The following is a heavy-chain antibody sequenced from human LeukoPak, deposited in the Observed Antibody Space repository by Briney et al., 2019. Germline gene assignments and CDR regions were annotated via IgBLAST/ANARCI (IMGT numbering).Heavy chain of an antibody. CDR1: GGSFSGYY. CDR3: ARVTIFGVVPFDI. D-gene: IGHD3-3*01. CDR2: INHSGST. Sequence: KPSETLSLTCAVYGGSFSGYYWSWRRQPPGERLGWVGEINHSGSTNYNPSLKSRVTISVDTSKNQFSLKLSSVTAADTAVYYCARVTIFGVVPFDIWGQGTMVTVSS. V-gene: IGHV4-34*01. J-gene: IGHJ3*02.